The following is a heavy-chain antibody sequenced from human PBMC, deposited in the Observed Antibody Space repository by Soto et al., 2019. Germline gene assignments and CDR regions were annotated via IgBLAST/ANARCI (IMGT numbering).Heavy chain of an antibody. D-gene: IGHD6-13*01. CDR2: INPKSGGT. CDR1: GYSFTDYH. Sequence: ASVKVSCKASGYSFTDYHIHWVRQAPGQGLEWLGRINPKSGGTSTAQKFQGWVTMTTDTSISTAYLELTSLRSDDTAVYYCGRGPSPRAPAGGTPYYYAMDVWGQGTTVTVSS. J-gene: IGHJ6*02. CDR3: GRGPSPRAPAGGTPYYYAMDV. V-gene: IGHV1-2*04.